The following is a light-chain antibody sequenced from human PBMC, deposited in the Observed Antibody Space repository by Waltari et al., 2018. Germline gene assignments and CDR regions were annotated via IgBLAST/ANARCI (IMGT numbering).Light chain of an antibody. Sequence: SYVLTQPPSVSVVPGKTARITCGGNNIGSKSVHWYQQKPGQAPLLVVYDDRDRPSGIPERFSASNSGNTATMTISRVEDGDEADYYCQVWDTTSNHVVFGGGTKLTVL. V-gene: IGLV3-21*03. J-gene: IGLJ2*01. CDR2: DDR. CDR1: NIGSKS. CDR3: QVWDTTSNHVV.